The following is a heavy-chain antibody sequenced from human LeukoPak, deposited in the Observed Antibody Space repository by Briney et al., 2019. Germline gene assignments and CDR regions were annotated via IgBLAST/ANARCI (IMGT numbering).Heavy chain of an antibody. CDR1: GYTFTSYG. V-gene: IGHV1-18*01. D-gene: IGHD6-13*01. CDR3: ARDSSSWYGVYFDY. J-gene: IGHJ4*02. CDR2: ISAYNGNT. Sequence: ASVEVSCKASGYTFTSYGISWVRQAPGQGLEWMGWISAYNGNTNYAQKLQGRVTMTTDTSTSTAYMELRSLRSDDTAVYYCARDSSSWYGVYFDYWGQGTLVTVSS.